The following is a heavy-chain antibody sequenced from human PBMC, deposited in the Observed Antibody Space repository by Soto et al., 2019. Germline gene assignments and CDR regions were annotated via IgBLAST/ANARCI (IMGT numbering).Heavy chain of an antibody. CDR2: IYYSGST. Sequence: SETLSLTCTVSGGSIRSGGYYWNWIRQHPGKGLEWIGYIYYSGSTYYNPSLKSRVTISVDTSKNQFSLKLSSVTAADTAVYYCARVRLGYCSSTSCRSNWFDPWGKGTLVTVSP. CDR1: GGSIRSGGYY. J-gene: IGHJ5*02. D-gene: IGHD2-2*01. V-gene: IGHV4-31*03. CDR3: ARVRLGYCSSTSCRSNWFDP.